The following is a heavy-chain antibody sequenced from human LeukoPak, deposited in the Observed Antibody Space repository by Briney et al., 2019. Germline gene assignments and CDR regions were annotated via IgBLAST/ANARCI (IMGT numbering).Heavy chain of an antibody. CDR2: INPNSGGT. J-gene: IGHJ5*02. V-gene: IGHV1-2*06. CDR1: GYTFTGYS. CDR3: ARVKCTNGVCRNWFDP. D-gene: IGHD2-8*01. Sequence: ASVKVSCKASGYTFTGYSMHWVRQAPGQGLEWMGRINPNSGGTNYAQKFQGRVTMTRDTSISTAYMELRRLRSDDTAVYYCARVKCTNGVCRNWFDPWGQGTLVTVSS.